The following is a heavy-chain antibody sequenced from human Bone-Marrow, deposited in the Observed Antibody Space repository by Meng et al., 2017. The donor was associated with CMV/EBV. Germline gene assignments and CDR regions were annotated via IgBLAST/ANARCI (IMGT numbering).Heavy chain of an antibody. CDR1: GFTFSSYS. CDR3: ATVADFWSGYLSQIPTYGMDV. CDR2: ISSSSSYI. V-gene: IGHV3-21*01. Sequence: LSLTCAASGFTFSSYSMNWVRQAPGKGLEWVSSISSSSSYIYYADSVKGRFTISRDNAKNSLYLQMNSLRAEDTAVYYCATVADFWSGYLSQIPTYGMDVWGQGTTVTVSS. J-gene: IGHJ6*02. D-gene: IGHD3-3*01.